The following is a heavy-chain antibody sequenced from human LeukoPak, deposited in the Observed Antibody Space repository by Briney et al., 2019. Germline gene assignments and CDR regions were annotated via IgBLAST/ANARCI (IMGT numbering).Heavy chain of an antibody. D-gene: IGHD3-16*01. V-gene: IGHV4-39*07. J-gene: IGHJ4*02. CDR1: GGSISSSSYY. CDR2: IYYSGST. Sequence: PSETLSLTCTVSGGSISSSSYYWGWIRQPPGKGLEWIGSIYYSGSTYYNPSLKSRVTISVDTSKNQFSLKLSSVTAADTAVYYCARELVPNSSHLFRSSARGRYFDYWGQGTLVTVSS. CDR3: ARELVPNSSHLFRSSARGRYFDY.